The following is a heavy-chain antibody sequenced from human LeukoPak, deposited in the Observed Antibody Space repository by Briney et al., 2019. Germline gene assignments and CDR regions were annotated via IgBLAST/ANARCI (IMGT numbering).Heavy chain of an antibody. CDR1: GFIFSNSG. Sequence: PGRSLRLSCAASGFIFSNSGMHWVRQAPGKGLEWVAYTLFDETATYYADSMKGRFTISRDNSKNTLYLQMNSLRAEDTAVYYYANVNAMSTGYWGQGTLVTVSS. V-gene: IGHV3-30*18. D-gene: IGHD2-2*01. CDR2: TLFDETAT. J-gene: IGHJ4*02. CDR3: ANVNAMSTGY.